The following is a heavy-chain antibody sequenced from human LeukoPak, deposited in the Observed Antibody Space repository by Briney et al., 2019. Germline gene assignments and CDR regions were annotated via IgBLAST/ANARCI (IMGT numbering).Heavy chain of an antibody. D-gene: IGHD1-26*01. V-gene: IGHV3-9*01. CDR1: GFTFDDYA. CDR3: AKAKWELLQDYFDY. CDR2: ISWNSGSI. Sequence: GRSLRLSCAASGFTFDDYAMPWVRLAPGKGLEWVSGISWNSGSIGYADSVKGRFTISRDNAKNSLYLQMNCLRAEDTALYYCAKAKWELLQDYFDYWGQGTLVTVSS. J-gene: IGHJ4*02.